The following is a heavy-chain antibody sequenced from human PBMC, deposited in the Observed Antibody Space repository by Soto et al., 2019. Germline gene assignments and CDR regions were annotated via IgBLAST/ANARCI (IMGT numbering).Heavy chain of an antibody. J-gene: IGHJ2*01. D-gene: IGHD1-7*01. CDR2: INPNSGGT. CDR3: ARGRRITGTPLTNRSYWYFDL. CDR1: GYTFTGYY. V-gene: IGHV1-2*02. Sequence: QVQLVQSGAEVKKPGASVKVSCKASGYTFTGYYMHWVRQAPGQGLEWMGWINPNSGGTNYAQKFQGRVTMTRDTSISTACMELSRLRPDDTAVYYCARGRRITGTPLTNRSYWYFDLWGRGTLVTVSS.